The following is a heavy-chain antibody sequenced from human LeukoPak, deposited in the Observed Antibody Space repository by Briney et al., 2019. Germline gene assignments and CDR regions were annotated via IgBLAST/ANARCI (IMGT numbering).Heavy chain of an antibody. CDR3: ARYCSGGSCYSDAFDV. CDR2: MNPNSGNT. D-gene: IGHD2-15*01. CDR1: GDTFTSYD. Sequence: ASVKVSCKASGDTFTSYDINWVRQATGQGLEWMGWMNPNSGNTGYAQKFQGRVTMTRNTSISTAYMELSSLRSEDTAVYYCARYCSGGSCYSDAFDVWGQGTMVTVSS. V-gene: IGHV1-8*01. J-gene: IGHJ3*01.